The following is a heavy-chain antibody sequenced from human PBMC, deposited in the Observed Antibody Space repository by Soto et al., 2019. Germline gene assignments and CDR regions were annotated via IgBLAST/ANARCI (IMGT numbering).Heavy chain of an antibody. V-gene: IGHV1-8*01. Sequence: QVQLVQSGAEVKKPGASVKVSCKASGYTFTNYDIHWVRQATGQGLEWMGWMNPDSGNTGQSKQFQGRVTMTRDTSISTAYIEMSSLRSEDTAVYSCARGRFRRTWFDPWGQGTLVTVSS. CDR2: MNPDSGNT. CDR3: ARGRFRRTWFDP. D-gene: IGHD3-16*01. J-gene: IGHJ5*02. CDR1: GYTFTNYD.